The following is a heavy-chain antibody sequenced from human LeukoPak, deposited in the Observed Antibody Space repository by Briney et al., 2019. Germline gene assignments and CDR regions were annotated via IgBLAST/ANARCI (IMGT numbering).Heavy chain of an antibody. CDR1: GFTFSSYW. J-gene: IGHJ5*02. Sequence: PGGSLRLSCAASGFTFSSYWMSWVRQAPGKGLEWVANIKQDGSEKYYVDSVKGRFTISRDNAKDSLYLQMNSLRAEDTAVYYCARTYLSSFRGYGRFDPWGQGTLVTVSS. CDR2: IKQDGSEK. D-gene: IGHD6-6*01. V-gene: IGHV3-7*01. CDR3: ARTYLSSFRGYGRFDP.